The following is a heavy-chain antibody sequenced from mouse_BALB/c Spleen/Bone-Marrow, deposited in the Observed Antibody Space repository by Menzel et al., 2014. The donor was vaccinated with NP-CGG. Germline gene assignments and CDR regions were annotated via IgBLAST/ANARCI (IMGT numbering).Heavy chain of an antibody. Sequence: VKLMESGPGLVAPSQSLSITCTVSGFSLTSYGVHWVRQPPGKGLEWLGVIWAGGSTNYNSALMSRLSISKDNSKSQVSLKMNSLQTDDTAMYYCARREISTGYAMDYCGQGTSGTVSS. J-gene: IGHJ4*01. CDR2: IWAGGST. CDR3: ARREISTGYAMDY. D-gene: IGHD1-1*01. CDR1: GFSLTSYG. V-gene: IGHV2-9*02.